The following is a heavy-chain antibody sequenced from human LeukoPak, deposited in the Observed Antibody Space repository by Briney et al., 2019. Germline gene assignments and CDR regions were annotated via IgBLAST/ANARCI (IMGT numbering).Heavy chain of an antibody. Sequence: SETLSLTCTVSGGSISSYYWSWIRQPPGKGLEWIGYIYYSGSTNYNPSLKSRVTISVDTSKNQFSLKLSSVTAADTAVYYCASKCYGSGCFDYWGQGTLVTVSS. J-gene: IGHJ4*02. CDR1: GGSISSYY. CDR3: ASKCYGSGCFDY. V-gene: IGHV4-59*01. D-gene: IGHD3-10*01. CDR2: IYYSGST.